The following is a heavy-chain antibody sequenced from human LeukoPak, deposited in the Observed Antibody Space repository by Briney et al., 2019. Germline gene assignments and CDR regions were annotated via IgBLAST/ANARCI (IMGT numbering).Heavy chain of an antibody. D-gene: IGHD6-19*01. J-gene: IGHJ4*02. Sequence: GGSLRLSCAASGFTFDDYAMHWVRQAPGKGLEWVSGISWNSGSIGYADSVKGRFTISRDNAKNSLYLQMNSLRAEDTALYYCATTGYSSGWYADYWGQGTLVTVSS. V-gene: IGHV3-9*01. CDR1: GFTFDDYA. CDR3: ATTGYSSGWYADY. CDR2: ISWNSGSI.